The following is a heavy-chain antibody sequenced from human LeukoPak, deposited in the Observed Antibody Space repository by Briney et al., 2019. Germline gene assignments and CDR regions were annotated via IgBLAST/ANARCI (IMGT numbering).Heavy chain of an antibody. CDR1: GYTFTGYY. CDR2: INPNSGGT. V-gene: IGHV1-2*04. CDR3: ARDVDDSSGHYSPGGY. Sequence: ASVKVSCKASGYTFTGYYMHWVRQAPGQGLEWMGWINPNSGGTNYAQKFQGWVTMTRDTSISTAYMELSRLRSDDTAVYYCARDVDDSSGHYSPGGYWGQGTLVTVSS. D-gene: IGHD3-22*01. J-gene: IGHJ4*02.